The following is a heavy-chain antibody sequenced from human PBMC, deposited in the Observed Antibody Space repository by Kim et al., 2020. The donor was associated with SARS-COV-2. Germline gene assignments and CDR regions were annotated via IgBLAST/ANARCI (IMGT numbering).Heavy chain of an antibody. CDR2: INAGNGNT. D-gene: IGHD3-10*01. V-gene: IGHV1-3*01. CDR1: GYTFTSYA. CDR3: ARATYYYGSGGPGWAFDI. J-gene: IGHJ3*02. Sequence: ASVKVSCKASGYTFTSYAMHWVRQAPGQRLEWMGWINAGNGNTKYSQKFQGRVTITRDTSASTAYMELSSLRSEDTAVYYCARATYYYGSGGPGWAFDIWGQGTMVTVSS.